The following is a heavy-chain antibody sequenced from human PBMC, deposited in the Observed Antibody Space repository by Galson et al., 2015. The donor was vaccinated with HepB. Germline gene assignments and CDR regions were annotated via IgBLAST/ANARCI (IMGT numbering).Heavy chain of an antibody. CDR3: AREVGDYYYYYGMDV. CDR2: IIPIFGTA. V-gene: IGHV1-69*13. Sequence: SVKVSCKASGGTFSSYAISWVRQAPGQGLEWMGGIIPIFGTANYAQKFQGRVTITADESTSTAYVELSSLRSEDTAVYYCAREVGDYYYYYGMDVWGQGTTVTVSS. J-gene: IGHJ6*02. CDR1: GGTFSSYA. D-gene: IGHD2-21*02.